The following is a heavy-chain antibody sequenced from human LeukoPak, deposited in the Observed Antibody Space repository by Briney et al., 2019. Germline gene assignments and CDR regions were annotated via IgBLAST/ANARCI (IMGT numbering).Heavy chain of an antibody. D-gene: IGHD2-2*01. J-gene: IGHJ4*02. Sequence: PGGSLRLSCAASGFIFSTYWMTWVRQAPGKGLEWVAVISYDGSNKYYADSVKGRFTISRDNSKNTLYLQMNSLRAEDTAVYYCAKDLTPIVVVPAALMTRGQGTLVTVSS. CDR2: ISYDGSNK. V-gene: IGHV3-30*18. CDR3: AKDLTPIVVVPAALMT. CDR1: GFIFSTYW.